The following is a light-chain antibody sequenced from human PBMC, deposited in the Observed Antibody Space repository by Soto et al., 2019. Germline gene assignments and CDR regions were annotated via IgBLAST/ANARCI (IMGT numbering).Light chain of an antibody. CDR3: QQHYSNPIT. CDR1: QTISSW. CDR2: WAS. V-gene: IGKV1-5*03. Sequence: IQMTQSPSTLSGPVGNRVTITCLASQTISSWLAWYQQKPGQPPKLLIYWASTRGSGVPDRFTGSGSGTDFTLTIHRLQAEDVVLYYCQQHYSNPITFGQGTRLEI. J-gene: IGKJ5*01.